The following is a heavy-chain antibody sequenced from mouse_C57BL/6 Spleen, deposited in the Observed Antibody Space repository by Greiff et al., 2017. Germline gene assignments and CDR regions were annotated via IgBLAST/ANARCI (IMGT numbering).Heavy chain of an antibody. CDR2: ISYSGPI. CDR1: GISITTGNYR. Sequence: EVKLMESGPGLVKPSQTVFLTCTVTGISITTGNYRWSWIRQFPGNKLEWIGYISYSGPIPYIQSLTSRTTITRDTPKNQFFLEMNSLTSEDTATYNCARDSGYAMDYWGQGTSVTVSS. J-gene: IGHJ4*01. CDR3: ARDSGYAMDY. V-gene: IGHV3-5*01.